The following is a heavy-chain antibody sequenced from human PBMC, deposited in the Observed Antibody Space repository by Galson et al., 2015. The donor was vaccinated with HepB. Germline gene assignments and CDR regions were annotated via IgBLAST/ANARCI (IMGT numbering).Heavy chain of an antibody. Sequence: SLRLSCAASGFTFSSYEMNWVRQAPGKGLEWVSYISGSGSTIYYADSVKGRFTISRDNAKNSLYLQMNSLRAEDTAVYYCASINYYDSSGYKWFDYWGQGTLVTVSS. V-gene: IGHV3-48*03. CDR2: ISGSGSTI. J-gene: IGHJ4*02. CDR1: GFTFSSYE. D-gene: IGHD3-22*01. CDR3: ASINYYDSSGYKWFDY.